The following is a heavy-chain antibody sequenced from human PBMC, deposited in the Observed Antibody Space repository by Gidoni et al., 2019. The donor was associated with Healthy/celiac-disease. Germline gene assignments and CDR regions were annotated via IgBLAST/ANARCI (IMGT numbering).Heavy chain of an antibody. V-gene: IGHV1-18*01. CDR2: ISAYNGNT. D-gene: IGHD3-10*01. CDR3: ARGENGLLWFRESRQAFDI. J-gene: IGHJ3*02. Sequence: HVHLVQSGAYFTKPGASISFSCKSSGYPFTHYGISWVRQAPGQALEWMGWISAYNGNTNYAQKLQGRVTMTTDTSTSTAYMELRSMRSDDTAVYYCARGENGLLWFRESRQAFDIWGQGTMVTVSS. CDR1: GYPFTHYG.